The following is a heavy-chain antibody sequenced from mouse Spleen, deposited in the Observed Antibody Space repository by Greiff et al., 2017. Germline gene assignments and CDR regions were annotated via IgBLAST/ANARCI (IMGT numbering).Heavy chain of an antibody. J-gene: IGHJ2*01. CDR1: GFTFSSYA. Sequence: EVHLVESGGGLVKLGGSLKLSCAASGFTFSSYAMSWVRQTPEKRLEWVATISSGGGNTYYPDSVKGRFTISRDNAKNTLYLQMSSLKSEDTAMYYCARHDGSSYEDYWGQGTTLTVSS. D-gene: IGHD1-1*01. V-gene: IGHV5-9-3*01. CDR2: ISSGGGNT. CDR3: ARHDGSSYEDY.